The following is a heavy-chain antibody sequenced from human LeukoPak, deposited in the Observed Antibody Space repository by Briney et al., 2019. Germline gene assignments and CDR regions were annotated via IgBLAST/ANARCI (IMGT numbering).Heavy chain of an antibody. CDR1: GGTFSSYA. J-gene: IGHJ4*02. CDR3: AREGEAAAGSLFDY. CDR2: INAGNGNT. Sequence: GSSVKVSCKASGGTFSSYAISWVRQAPGQRLEWMGWINAGNGNTKYSQKFQGRVTITRDTSASTAYMELSSLRSEDTAVYYCAREGEAAAGSLFDYWGQGTLVTVSS. D-gene: IGHD6-13*01. V-gene: IGHV1-3*01.